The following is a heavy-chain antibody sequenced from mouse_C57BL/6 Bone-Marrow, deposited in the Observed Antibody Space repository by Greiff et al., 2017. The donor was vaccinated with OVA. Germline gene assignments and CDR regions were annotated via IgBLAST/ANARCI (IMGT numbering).Heavy chain of an antibody. V-gene: IGHV5-16*01. CDR2: INYDGSST. J-gene: IGHJ1*03. Sequence: EVKLVESEGGLVQPGSSMKLSCTASGFTFSDYYMAWVRQVPEKGLEWVANINYDGSSTYYLDSLKSRFIISRDNAKNSLYLQMSSLTSEDTATYYCAREGIYYYGSWYFDVWGTGTTVTVSS. CDR1: GFTFSDYY. CDR3: AREGIYYYGSWYFDV. D-gene: IGHD1-1*01.